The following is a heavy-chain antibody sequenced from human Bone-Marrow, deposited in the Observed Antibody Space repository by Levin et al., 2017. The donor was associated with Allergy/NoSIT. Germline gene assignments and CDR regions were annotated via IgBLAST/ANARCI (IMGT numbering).Heavy chain of an antibody. CDR3: ARDKRRSPLDYQPPRHWGGDYYGMDV. CDR1: GFIFSSYT. CDR2: ITPSSNSI. V-gene: IGHV3-21*06. D-gene: IGHD2-2*01. J-gene: IGHJ6*02. Sequence: GESLKISCAGSGFIFSSYTMNWVRQAPGKGLEWLSSITPSSNSIYYADAIKGRFTISRDNAKNSLYLQMDTLRAEDTAVYYCARDKRRSPLDYQPPRHWGGDYYGMDVWGQGTTVTVSS.